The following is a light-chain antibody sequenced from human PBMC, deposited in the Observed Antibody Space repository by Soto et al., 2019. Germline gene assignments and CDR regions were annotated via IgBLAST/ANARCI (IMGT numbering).Light chain of an antibody. CDR2: KDT. J-gene: IGLJ1*01. CDR3: QSADTSGTYV. Sequence: SYELTQPPSVSVSPGQTARIICSGDALPNQYDYWYQQKPGQAPVLVIYKDTERPSGIPERFSGSSSGTTVTLTISGVQAEDEADYYCQSADTSGTYVFATGTKVTVL. CDR1: ALPNQY. V-gene: IGLV3-25*02.